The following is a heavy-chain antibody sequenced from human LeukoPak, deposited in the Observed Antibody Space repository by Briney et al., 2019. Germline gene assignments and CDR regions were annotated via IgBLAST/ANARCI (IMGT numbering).Heavy chain of an antibody. Sequence: SETLSLTCTVSGGSISSSSYYWGWIRQPPGKGLEWIGSIYYSGSTYYNPSLKSRVTISADTSKNQFSLKLSSVTAADTAVYYCASDSSGYASFDYWGQGTLVTVSS. V-gene: IGHV4-39*01. D-gene: IGHD3-22*01. J-gene: IGHJ4*02. CDR2: IYYSGST. CDR1: GGSISSSSYY. CDR3: ASDSSGYASFDY.